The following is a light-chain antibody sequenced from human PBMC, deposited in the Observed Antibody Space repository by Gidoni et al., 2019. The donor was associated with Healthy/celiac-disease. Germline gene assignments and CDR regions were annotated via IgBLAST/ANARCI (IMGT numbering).Light chain of an antibody. CDR2: DAF. Sequence: DIVLTQSPATLSLSQGERATLSCRASQSVSSYLAWYQQKPGTEHRLLIYDAFNRATGIPASFSGSGSGTDFTLTISSLEPEDFAVDYCQQRSNWPPLTFGGXTKVEIK. V-gene: IGKV3-11*01. CDR1: QSVSSY. J-gene: IGKJ4*01. CDR3: QQRSNWPPLT.